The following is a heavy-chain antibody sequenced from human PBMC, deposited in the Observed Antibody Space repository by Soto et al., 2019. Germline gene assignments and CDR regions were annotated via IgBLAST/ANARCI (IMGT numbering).Heavy chain of an antibody. D-gene: IGHD5-18*01. J-gene: IGHJ4*02. CDR1: GFMFSAYW. Sequence: GSLRLSCSASGFMFSAYWMSWVRQAPGKGLEWVANIHGDGGKIYYVDSVKGRFTISRDNAKRSLYLQMNSLRAEDTAVYYCARDFYGGYTYGPGDYWGQGALVTVSS. CDR3: ARDFYGGYTYGPGDY. CDR2: IHGDGGKI. V-gene: IGHV3-7*01.